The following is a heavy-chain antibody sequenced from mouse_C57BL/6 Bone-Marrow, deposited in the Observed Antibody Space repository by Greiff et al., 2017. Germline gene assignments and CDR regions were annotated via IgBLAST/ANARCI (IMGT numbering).Heavy chain of an antibody. V-gene: IGHV1-5*01. J-gene: IGHJ4*01. D-gene: IGHD4-1*01. CDR1: GYTFTSYW. CDR2: IYPGNSEA. CDR3: TRTGTGAMDY. Sequence: EVQLQQSGTVLARPGASVTMSCTTSGYTFTSYWMHWVKQRPGQGLEWIGAIYPGNSEASYNQKIKGQAKLTAVTSASTAYMELSSLTNEDSAVYYCTRTGTGAMDYWGQGTSVTVSS.